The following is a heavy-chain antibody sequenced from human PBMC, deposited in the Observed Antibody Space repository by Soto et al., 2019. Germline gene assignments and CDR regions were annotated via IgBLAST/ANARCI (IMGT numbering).Heavy chain of an antibody. V-gene: IGHV3-48*02. J-gene: IGHJ5*02. CDR3: ARDPTYDSSGLNWFDP. CDR2: ISSSSSTI. D-gene: IGHD3-22*01. CDR1: GFTFSSYS. Sequence: GGSLRLSCAASGFTFSSYSMNWVRQAPGKGLEWVSYISSSSSTIYYADSVKGRFTISRDNAKNSLYLQMNSLRDEDTAVYYCARDPTYDSSGLNWFDPWGQGTLVTVSS.